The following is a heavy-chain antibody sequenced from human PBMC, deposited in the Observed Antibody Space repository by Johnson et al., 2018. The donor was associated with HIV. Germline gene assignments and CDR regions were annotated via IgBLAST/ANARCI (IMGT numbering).Heavy chain of an antibody. CDR3: AREGGSSGPDAFDI. Sequence: VQLVESGGGLVQPGGSVRLSCAASEFTVRSNYMHWVRQAPGKGLEWVSVIYTGGSTYYADSVKGRFTISRDNSKNTLYLQVNSLRAEDTAVYYCAREGGSSGPDAFDIWGQGTMVTVSS. J-gene: IGHJ3*02. CDR2: IYTGGST. CDR1: EFTVRSNY. D-gene: IGHD3-16*01. V-gene: IGHV3-66*01.